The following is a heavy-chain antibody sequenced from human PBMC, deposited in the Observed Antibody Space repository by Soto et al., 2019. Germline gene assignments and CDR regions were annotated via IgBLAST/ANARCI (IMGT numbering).Heavy chain of an antibody. Sequence: GESLMISCAASGFTFSSYSMNSVRQAPGKGLEGVSYISSSIITIYYADSVKGRFNISRENAKNSLYLQMNSLRAEETAVYYCEKDHVEMGAVTIYYFDHWGHGTLVTVSS. D-gene: IGHD1-1*01. V-gene: IGHV3-48*01. CDR3: EKDHVEMGAVTIYYFDH. J-gene: IGHJ4*01. CDR1: GFTFSSYS. CDR2: ISSSIITI.